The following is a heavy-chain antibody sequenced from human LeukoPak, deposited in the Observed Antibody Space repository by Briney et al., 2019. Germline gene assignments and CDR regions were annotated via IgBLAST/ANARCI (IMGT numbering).Heavy chain of an antibody. D-gene: IGHD6-13*01. J-gene: IGHJ4*02. Sequence: ASVKVSCKASGYTFTSYGISWVRQAPGQGLEWMGWISAYNGNTNYAQKLQGRVTMTTDTSTSTAYMELRSLRSDDTAVYYCATWYSSSWYYYFDYWGQGTLVTVSS. V-gene: IGHV1-18*01. CDR2: ISAYNGNT. CDR3: ATWYSSSWYYYFDY. CDR1: GYTFTSYG.